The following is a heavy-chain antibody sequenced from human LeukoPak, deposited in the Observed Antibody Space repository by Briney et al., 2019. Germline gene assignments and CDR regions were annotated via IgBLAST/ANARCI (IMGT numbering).Heavy chain of an antibody. D-gene: IGHD4-17*01. CDR2: ISSSSSTI. Sequence: GGSLRLSCAASGFTFSSYSMNWVRQAPGKGLEWVSYISSSSSTIYYADSVKGRFTISRDNAKNSLFLQMNSLRAEDTAVYYCAREYGDYDFDYWGQGTLVTVSS. CDR1: GFTFSSYS. V-gene: IGHV3-48*01. CDR3: AREYGDYDFDY. J-gene: IGHJ4*02.